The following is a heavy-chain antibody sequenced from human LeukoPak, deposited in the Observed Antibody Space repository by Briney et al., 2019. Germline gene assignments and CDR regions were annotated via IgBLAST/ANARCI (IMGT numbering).Heavy chain of an antibody. CDR2: IYTSGST. CDR3: ARHGADCSTWGHWFDP. Sequence: PSETLSLTCTVSGGSISSYYWSWIRQPAGKGLEWIGRIYTSGSTNYNPSLKSRVTISVDTSKNQFSLKLSSVTAADTAVYYCARHGADCSTWGHWFDPWGQGTLVTVSS. D-gene: IGHD4-11*01. CDR1: GGSISSYY. V-gene: IGHV4-4*07. J-gene: IGHJ5*02.